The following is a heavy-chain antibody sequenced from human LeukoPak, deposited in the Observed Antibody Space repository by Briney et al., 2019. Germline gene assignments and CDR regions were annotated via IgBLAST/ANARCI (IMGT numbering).Heavy chain of an antibody. CDR2: INSNGSST. V-gene: IGHV3-74*01. CDR1: GFTFSSFW. J-gene: IGHJ4*02. CDR3: ARDGYYDSSGYYYY. Sequence: GGSLRLSCAASGFTFSSFWMHWVRQAPGKGLVWVSRINSNGSSTSYADSAKGRFTISRDNAKNTLYLQMNSLRAEDTAVYYCARDGYYDSSGYYYYWGQGTLVTVSS. D-gene: IGHD3-22*01.